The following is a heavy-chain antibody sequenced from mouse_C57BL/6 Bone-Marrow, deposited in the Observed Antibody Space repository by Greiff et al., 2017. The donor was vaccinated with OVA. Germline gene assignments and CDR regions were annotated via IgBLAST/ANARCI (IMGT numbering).Heavy chain of an antibody. CDR2: ISNGGGST. Sequence: EVKVIESGGGLVQPGGSLKLSCAASGFTFSDYYMYWVRQTPEKRLEWVAYISNGGGSTYYPDTVKGRFTISRDNAKNTLYLQMSRLKSEDTAMYYCATHLFDVWGTGTTVTVSS. CDR3: ATHLFDV. J-gene: IGHJ1*03. CDR1: GFTFSDYY. V-gene: IGHV5-12*01.